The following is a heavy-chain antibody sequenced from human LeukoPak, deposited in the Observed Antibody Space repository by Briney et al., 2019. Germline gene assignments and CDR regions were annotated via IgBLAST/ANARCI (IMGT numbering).Heavy chain of an antibody. V-gene: IGHV3-21*04. J-gene: IGHJ6*02. Sequence: GGSLRLSCAASGFTFSIYSMNWVRQAPGKGLEWVSSISSSSSYIYYADSVKGRFTISRDNAKNSLYLQMNSLRAEDTAVYYCAKPSSSHYYYYGMDVWGQGTTVTVSS. CDR3: AKPSSSHYYYYGMDV. D-gene: IGHD2-2*01. CDR2: ISSSSSYI. CDR1: GFTFSIYS.